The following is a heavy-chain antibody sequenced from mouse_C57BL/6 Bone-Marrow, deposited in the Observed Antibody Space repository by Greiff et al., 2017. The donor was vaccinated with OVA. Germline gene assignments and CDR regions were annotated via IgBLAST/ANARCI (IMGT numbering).Heavy chain of an antibody. J-gene: IGHJ4*01. CDR3: ARGVLRPYAMDY. V-gene: IGHV3-6*01. CDR2: ISYDGSN. D-gene: IGHD1-2*01. Sequence: EVKLVESGPGLVKPSQSLSLTCSVTGYSITSGYYWNWIRQFPGNKLEWMGYISYDGSNNYNPSLKNRISITRDTSKNQFFLKLNSVTTEDTATYYCARGVLRPYAMDYWGQGTSVTVSS. CDR1: GYSITSGYY.